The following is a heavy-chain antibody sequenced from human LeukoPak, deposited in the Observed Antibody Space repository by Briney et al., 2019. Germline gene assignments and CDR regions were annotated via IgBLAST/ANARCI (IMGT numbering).Heavy chain of an antibody. J-gene: IGHJ6*02. V-gene: IGHV4-59*01. Sequence: SETLSLTCSVSDGSINSYYWNWIRRPPGKGLEWIGYIYYNGNINYSPSLKSRVTMSVDTSKNLFSLKVSSVTAADTAVYYCARGRSNYYGMDVWGQGTTVTVSS. CDR3: ARGRSNYYGMDV. CDR1: DGSINSYY. CDR2: IYYNGNI. D-gene: IGHD1-26*01.